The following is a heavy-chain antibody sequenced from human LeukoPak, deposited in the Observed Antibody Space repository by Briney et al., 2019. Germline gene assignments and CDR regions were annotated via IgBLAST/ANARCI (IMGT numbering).Heavy chain of an antibody. V-gene: IGHV3-48*01. CDR2: ISSSGSTI. CDR1: GFTFSSSW. D-gene: IGHD3-10*01. CDR3: ASAGYYYGSGRSFDY. J-gene: IGHJ4*02. Sequence: GGSLRLSCAASGFTFSSSWMFWVRRAPGKGLEWVSYISSSGSTIYYADSVKGRFTISRDNSKNTLYLQMNSLRAEDTAVYYCASAGYYYGSGRSFDYWGQGTLVTVSS.